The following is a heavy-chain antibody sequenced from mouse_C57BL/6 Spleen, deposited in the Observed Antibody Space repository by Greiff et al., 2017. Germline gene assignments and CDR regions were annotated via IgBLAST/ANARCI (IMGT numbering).Heavy chain of an antibody. D-gene: IGHD2-4*01. V-gene: IGHV5-17*01. J-gene: IGHJ3*02. CDR2: ISSGSSYI. Sequence: EVKLVESGAGLVKPGGSLKLSCAASGFTFSSYGMHWVRQTPGQGLEWVGYISSGSSYIYYADTVKGRFTISRDNAKNTRFLQMTSLRSEDTAMYYCARQYDDDGFGYRGQGTLVTVSA. CDR3: ARQYDDDGFGY. CDR1: GFTFSSYG.